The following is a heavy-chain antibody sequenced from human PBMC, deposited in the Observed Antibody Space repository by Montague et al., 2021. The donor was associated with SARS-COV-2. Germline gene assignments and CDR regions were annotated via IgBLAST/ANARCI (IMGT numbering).Heavy chain of an antibody. V-gene: IGHV4-59*01. CDR2: IYYRGST. D-gene: IGHD5-24*01. Sequence: SETLSLTCTVSGGSINSDYWSWIRQPPGKGLEWIGYIYYRGSTNYNPSLKSRVTISVDTSKNQFSLKLISVTAADTAVYYCAREDRWNWFDPWGQGILATVSS. J-gene: IGHJ5*02. CDR3: AREDRWNWFDP. CDR1: GGSINSDY.